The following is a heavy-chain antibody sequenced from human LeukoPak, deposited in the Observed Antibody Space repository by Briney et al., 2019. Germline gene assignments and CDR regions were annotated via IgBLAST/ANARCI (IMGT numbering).Heavy chain of an antibody. CDR1: GFSFNNYE. Sequence: GGSLRLSCAASGFSFNNYEMNWVRQAPGKGLEWVSYISSGATTIYYADSVKGRFTISRDNAKNSLYLQMNSLRSEDTAVSYCARGRSGHYWGQGTLVTVSS. J-gene: IGHJ4*02. V-gene: IGHV3-48*03. CDR3: ARGRSGHY. CDR2: ISSGATTI.